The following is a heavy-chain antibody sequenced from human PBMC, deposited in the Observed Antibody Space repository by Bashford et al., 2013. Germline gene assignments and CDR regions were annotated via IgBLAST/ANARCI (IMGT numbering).Heavy chain of an antibody. J-gene: IGHJ6*02. V-gene: IGHV1-2*02. Sequence: WVRQAPGQGLEWMAWINPKTGDTAYAQKFQGRVTMTRDTSISTAYMELSRLRSDDTAVYYCAREGVVVVAATLYYYYGMDVWGQGTTVTVSS. CDR3: AREGVVVVAATLYYYYGMDV. D-gene: IGHD2-15*01. CDR2: INPKTGDT.